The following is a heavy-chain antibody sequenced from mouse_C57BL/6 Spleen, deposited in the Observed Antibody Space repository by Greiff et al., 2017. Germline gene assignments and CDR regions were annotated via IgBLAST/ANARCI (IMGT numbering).Heavy chain of an antibody. D-gene: IGHD1-3*01. CDR2: IDPSDSYT. Sequence: VQLQQSGAELVKPGASVKLSCKASGYTFTSYWMQWVKQRPGQGLEWIGEIDPSDSYTNYNPKFKGKATLTVDTSSSTAYMQLSSLTSEDSAVYYCARKLYGYFDVWGTGTTVTVSS. CDR1: GYTFTSYW. J-gene: IGHJ1*03. CDR3: ARKLYGYFDV. V-gene: IGHV1-50*01.